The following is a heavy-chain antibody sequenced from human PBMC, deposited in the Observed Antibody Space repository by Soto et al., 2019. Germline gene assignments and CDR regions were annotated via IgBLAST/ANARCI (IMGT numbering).Heavy chain of an antibody. Sequence: PSETLSLTCAVSSGSISSSNWWSWVRQPPGKGLEWIGEIYHSGSTNYNPSLKSRVTISVDKSKNQFSLKLSSVTAADTAVYYCARASYCSSTSCYQSGGAFDIWGQGTMVTVSS. CDR2: IYHSGST. J-gene: IGHJ3*02. CDR1: SGSISSSNW. D-gene: IGHD2-2*01. V-gene: IGHV4-4*02. CDR3: ARASYCSSTSCYQSGGAFDI.